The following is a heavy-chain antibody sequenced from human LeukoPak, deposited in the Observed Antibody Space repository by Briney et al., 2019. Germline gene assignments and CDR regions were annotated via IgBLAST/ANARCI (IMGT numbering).Heavy chain of an antibody. V-gene: IGHV4-34*01. Sequence: SETLSLTCAVYGGSFSGYYWSWIRQPPGKGLEWIGEINHSGSTNYNPSLKSRVTISVDTSKNQFSLKLSSVTAADTAVYYCARGILGYCRSTSCYTYYYYYMDVWGKGTRVTVS. D-gene: IGHD2-2*02. CDR1: GGSFSGYY. CDR3: ARGILGYCRSTSCYTYYYYYMDV. J-gene: IGHJ6*03. CDR2: INHSGST.